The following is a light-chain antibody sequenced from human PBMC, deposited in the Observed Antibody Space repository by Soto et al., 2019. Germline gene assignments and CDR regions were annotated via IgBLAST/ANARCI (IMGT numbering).Light chain of an antibody. CDR1: QSISNNH. CDR3: QQYGSSTGT. CDR2: GTS. V-gene: IGKV3-20*01. J-gene: IGKJ1*01. Sequence: ERGLTQSPVPLSLSPRPRLTLSCRSSQSISNNHLAWYQQKPGQAPRLLIHGTSNRATGIPDRFSGSGSGTDFTLTLSSLEPEEFAVYYCQQYGSSTGTFGQGTKVDIK.